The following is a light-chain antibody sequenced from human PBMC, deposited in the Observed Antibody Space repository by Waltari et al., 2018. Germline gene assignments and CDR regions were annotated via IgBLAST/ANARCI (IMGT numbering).Light chain of an antibody. CDR3: SSQSSNDVVL. Sequence: QSALTQPASVSGSPGQSVTICCAGTSNYVGGYNSVSWYQEHPGQAPRVIIYDVSDRPSGVSDRFSGSKSGNTASLTISGLQAEDEADYYCSSQSSNDVVLFGGGTKLTVL. J-gene: IGLJ2*01. CDR1: SNYVGGYNS. CDR2: DVS. V-gene: IGLV2-14*01.